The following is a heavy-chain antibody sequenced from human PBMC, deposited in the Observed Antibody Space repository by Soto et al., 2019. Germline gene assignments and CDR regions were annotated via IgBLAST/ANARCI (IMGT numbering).Heavy chain of an antibody. V-gene: IGHV4-59*04. CDR2: IYHSGST. D-gene: IGHD1-1*01. CDR1: GGSISSYY. CDR3: ARDNNRPLDY. J-gene: IGHJ4*02. Sequence: SETLSLTCTVSGGSISSYYWSWIRQPPGKGLEWIGYIYHSGSTYYNPSLKSRLTLTTDTSTSTVYMELSSLRSEDTAIYYCARDNNRPLDYWGPGTLVTVSS.